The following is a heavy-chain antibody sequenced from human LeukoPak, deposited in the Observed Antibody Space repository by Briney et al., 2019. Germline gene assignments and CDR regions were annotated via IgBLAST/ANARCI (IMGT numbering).Heavy chain of an antibody. D-gene: IGHD3-10*01. CDR2: VYYSGST. CDR3: ARGPPYGSGSYWGAFDI. V-gene: IGHV4-59*01. J-gene: IGHJ3*02. CDR1: GGYISSYY. Sequence: SETLSLTCTVSGGYISSYYWSWIRQPPGKGLEWIGCVYYSGSTNYNPSLKSRVTISVDTSKNQFSLKLNSVTAADTAVYYCARGPPYGSGSYWGAFDIWGQGTMVTVSS.